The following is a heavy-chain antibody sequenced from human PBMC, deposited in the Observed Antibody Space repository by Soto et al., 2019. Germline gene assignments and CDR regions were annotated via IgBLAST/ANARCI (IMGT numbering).Heavy chain of an antibody. Sequence: EVQLAESGGGMVQPGGSLRLSCVASGFTFSSYDMHWVRQAPGKGLEYVSSISSNGGTTYYGNSVQGRFTISRDNSKNTQYLQMGSRRAEDMAVYYCVRRVSGNYDYWGQGTLVTVSS. CDR1: GFTFSSYD. CDR2: ISSNGGTT. V-gene: IGHV3-64*01. D-gene: IGHD1-7*01. J-gene: IGHJ4*02. CDR3: VRRVSGNYDY.